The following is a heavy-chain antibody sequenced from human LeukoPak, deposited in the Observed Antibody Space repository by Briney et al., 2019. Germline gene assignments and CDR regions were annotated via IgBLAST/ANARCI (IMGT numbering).Heavy chain of an antibody. D-gene: IGHD3-10*01. CDR1: GGTFSSYA. V-gene: IGHV1-69*04. CDR3: ARELNYYGSGSYFHYYYYGMDV. CDR2: IIPILGIA. J-gene: IGHJ6*02. Sequence: SVKVSCKASGGTFSSYAISWVRQAPGQGLEWMGRIIPILGIANYAQKFQGRVTITADKSTSTAYMELSSLRSEDTAVYYCARELNYYGSGSYFHYYYYGMDVWGQGTTVTVSS.